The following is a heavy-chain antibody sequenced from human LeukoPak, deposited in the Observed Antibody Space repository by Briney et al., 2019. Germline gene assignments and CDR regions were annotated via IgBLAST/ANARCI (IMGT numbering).Heavy chain of an antibody. CDR2: ISGSGGST. J-gene: IGHJ4*02. Sequence: GGSLRLSCAASGFTFSSYAMSSVRQAPGKGLEWVSAISGSGGSTYYADSVKGRFTISRDNSKNTLYLQMNSLRAEDTAVYYCAKDGSIVVDYFDYWGQGTLVTVSS. CDR3: AKDGSIVVDYFDY. CDR1: GFTFSSYA. D-gene: IGHD3-22*01. V-gene: IGHV3-23*01.